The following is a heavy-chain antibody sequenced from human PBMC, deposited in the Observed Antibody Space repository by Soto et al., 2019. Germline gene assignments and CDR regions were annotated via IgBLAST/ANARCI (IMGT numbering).Heavy chain of an antibody. Sequence: GGSLRLSCAASGFTFSNAWMSWVRQAPGKGLEWVGRIKSKTDGGTTDYAAPVKGRFTISRDDSKNTLYLQMNSLKTEDTAVYYCTTEAQDIVVVVAAMGWGQGTLVTVSS. CDR3: TTEAQDIVVVVAAMG. D-gene: IGHD2-15*01. CDR2: IKSKTDGGTT. J-gene: IGHJ4*02. V-gene: IGHV3-15*01. CDR1: GFTFSNAW.